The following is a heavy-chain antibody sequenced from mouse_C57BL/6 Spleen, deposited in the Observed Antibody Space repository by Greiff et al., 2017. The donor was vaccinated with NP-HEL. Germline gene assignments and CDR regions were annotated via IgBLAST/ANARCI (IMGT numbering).Heavy chain of an antibody. V-gene: IGHV5-16*01. Sequence: EVKLVESEGGLVQPGSSMKLSCTASGFTFSDYYMAWVRQVPEKGLEWVANINYDGSSTYYLDSLKSRFIISRDNAKNILYLQMSSLKSEDTATYYCARAVTTVGDAMDYWGQGTSVTVSS. CDR3: ARAVTTVGDAMDY. CDR2: INYDGSST. J-gene: IGHJ4*01. D-gene: IGHD1-1*01. CDR1: GFTFSDYY.